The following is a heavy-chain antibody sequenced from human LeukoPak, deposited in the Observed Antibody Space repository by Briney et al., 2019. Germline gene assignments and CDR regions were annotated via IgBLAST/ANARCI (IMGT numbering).Heavy chain of an antibody. V-gene: IGHV4-30-2*01. D-gene: IGHD6-13*01. J-gene: IGHJ5*02. Sequence: SETLSLTCVISGASISSGGYSWSWIRQPPGKGLEWIGYIYRSGGTYYNPSLKSRITISVDISKNQFSLNLSSVTAADTAVYYCARTSAADGTYWFDPWGQGTLVTVSS. CDR1: GASISSGGYS. CDR2: IYRSGGT. CDR3: ARTSAADGTYWFDP.